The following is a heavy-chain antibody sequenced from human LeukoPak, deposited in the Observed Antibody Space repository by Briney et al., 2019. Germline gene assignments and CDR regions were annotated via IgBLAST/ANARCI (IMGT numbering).Heavy chain of an antibody. Sequence: ASETLSLTCTVSGGSISSSSYYWGWIRQPPGKGLEWIGSIYYSGSTYYNPSLKSRVTISVDTSKNQFSLKLSSVTAADTAVYYCARQYGSALFDYWGQGTLVTVSS. J-gene: IGHJ4*02. CDR1: GGSISSSSYY. V-gene: IGHV4-39*01. CDR2: IYYSGST. CDR3: ARQYGSALFDY. D-gene: IGHD1-26*01.